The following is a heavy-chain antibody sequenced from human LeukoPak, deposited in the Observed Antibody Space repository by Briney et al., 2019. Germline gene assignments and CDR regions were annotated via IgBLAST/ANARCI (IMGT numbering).Heavy chain of an antibody. V-gene: IGHV3-66*01. Sequence: GGSLRLSCAASGFTVSSNYMSWARQAPGKGLEWVSVIYSGGSTYYADSVKGRFTISRDNSKNTLYLQMNSLRAEDTAVYYCARDRGIAAVHNYYYYGMDVWGQGTTVTVSS. D-gene: IGHD6-13*01. CDR1: GFTVSSNY. J-gene: IGHJ6*02. CDR2: IYSGGST. CDR3: ARDRGIAAVHNYYYYGMDV.